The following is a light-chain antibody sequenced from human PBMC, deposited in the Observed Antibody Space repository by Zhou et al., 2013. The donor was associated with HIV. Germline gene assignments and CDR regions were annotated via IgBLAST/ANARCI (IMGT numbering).Light chain of an antibody. Sequence: AIQMTQSPSSLSASAGDRVTITCRASQDIRDELGWYQQKPGTVPKLLIYAASTLQSGVPSRFRGSGSGTDFTLTINGLRPEDVATYYCQKYNSAPLTFGPGTKVDIK. CDR3: QKYNSAPLT. CDR2: AAS. V-gene: IGKV1-6*01. CDR1: QDIRDE. J-gene: IGKJ3*01.